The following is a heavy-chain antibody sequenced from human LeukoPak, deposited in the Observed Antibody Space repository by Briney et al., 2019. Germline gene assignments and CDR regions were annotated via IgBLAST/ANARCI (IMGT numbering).Heavy chain of an antibody. J-gene: IGHJ4*02. D-gene: IGHD5-18*01. CDR2: ISTYNGNT. CDR3: ARDRMDTGTYFDY. Sequence: ASVKVSCKASGYTFTSYGITWVRQAPGQGLEWMGWISTYNGNTNYAQKFQGRVTMTTDTSTTTAYMELRSLRSDDTAMYYCARDRMDTGTYFDYWGQGTLVTVPS. CDR1: GYTFTSYG. V-gene: IGHV1-18*01.